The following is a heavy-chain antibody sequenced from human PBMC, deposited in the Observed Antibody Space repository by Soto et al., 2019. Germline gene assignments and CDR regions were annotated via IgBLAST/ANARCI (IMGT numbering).Heavy chain of an antibody. J-gene: IGHJ6*02. V-gene: IGHV4-38-2*01. CDR1: GYSISSGYY. CDR3: ARLAPIAAADGMDV. D-gene: IGHD6-13*01. Sequence: SETLSLTCAASGYSISSGYYWGWIRQSPGKGLEWIGSIYHSGSTYYNPSLKSRVIISVDTSKNQFSLKLSSVTAADTAVYYCARLAPIAAADGMDVWGQGTTVTVSS. CDR2: IYHSGST.